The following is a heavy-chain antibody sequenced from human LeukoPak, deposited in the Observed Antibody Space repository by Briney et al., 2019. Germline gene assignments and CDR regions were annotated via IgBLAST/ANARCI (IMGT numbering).Heavy chain of an antibody. CDR2: INHSGST. CDR1: GGSFSGYY. V-gene: IGHV4-34*01. J-gene: IGHJ6*02. CDR3: ARGTRGFYYYYYGMDV. Sequence: SETLSLTCAVYGGSFSGYYWSWIRQPPGKGLEWIGEINHSGSTNYNPPLKSRVTISVDTSKNQFSLKLSSVTAADTAVYYCARGTRGFYYYYYGMDVWGQGTTVTVSS. D-gene: IGHD2/OR15-2a*01.